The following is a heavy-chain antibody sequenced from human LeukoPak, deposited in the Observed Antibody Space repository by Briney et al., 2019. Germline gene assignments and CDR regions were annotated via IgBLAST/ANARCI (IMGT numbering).Heavy chain of an antibody. V-gene: IGHV1-46*01. CDR1: GYTFTGYY. D-gene: IGHD3-16*02. J-gene: IGHJ6*02. Sequence: ASVKVSCKASGYTFTGYYMHWVRQAPGQGLEWMGIINPSGGSTSYAQKFQGRVTMTRDTSTSTVYMELSSLRSEDTAVYYCARERYYDYVWGSYRYYYYYGMDVWGQGTTVTVSS. CDR2: INPSGGST. CDR3: ARERYYDYVWGSYRYYYYYGMDV.